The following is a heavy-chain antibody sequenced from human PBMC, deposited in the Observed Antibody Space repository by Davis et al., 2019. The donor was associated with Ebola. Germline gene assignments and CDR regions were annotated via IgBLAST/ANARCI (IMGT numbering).Heavy chain of an antibody. CDR1: GFTFSSYA. D-gene: IGHD6-13*01. J-gene: IGHJ6*03. CDR2: ISGSGGST. V-gene: IGHV3-23*01. CDR3: AKDAAGLYYYYYMDV. Sequence: GESLKISCAASGFTFSSYAMSWVRQAPGKGLEWVSAISGSGGSTYYADSVKGRFTISRDNSKNTLYLQMNSLRAEDTAVYYCAKDAAGLYYYYYMDVWGKGTTVTVSS.